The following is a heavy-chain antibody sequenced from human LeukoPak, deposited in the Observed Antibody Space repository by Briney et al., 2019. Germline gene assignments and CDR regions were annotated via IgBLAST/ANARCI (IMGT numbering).Heavy chain of an antibody. CDR1: GGSISSSSYY. CDR3: ARVRFGVLWFGEFDY. J-gene: IGHJ4*02. D-gene: IGHD3-10*01. CDR2: IYYSGST. V-gene: IGHV4-31*03. Sequence: PSETLSLTCTVSGGSISSSSYYWSWIRQHPGKGLEWIGYIYYSGSTYYNPSLKSRVTISVDTSKNQFSLKLSSVTAADTAVYYCARVRFGVLWFGEFDYWGQGTLVTVSS.